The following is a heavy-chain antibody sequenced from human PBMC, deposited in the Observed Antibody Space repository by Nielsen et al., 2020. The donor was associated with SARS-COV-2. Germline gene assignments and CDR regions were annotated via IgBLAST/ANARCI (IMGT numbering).Heavy chain of an antibody. CDR3: ARDRRYSGYDRFIYYYMDV. V-gene: IGHV3-21*01. J-gene: IGHJ6*03. CDR2: ISSSSSYI. D-gene: IGHD5-12*01. Sequence: VRQMPGKGLEWVSSISSSSSYIYYADSVKGRFTISRDNAKNSLYLQMNSLRAEDTAVYYCARDRRYSGYDRFIYYYMDVWGKGTTVTVSS.